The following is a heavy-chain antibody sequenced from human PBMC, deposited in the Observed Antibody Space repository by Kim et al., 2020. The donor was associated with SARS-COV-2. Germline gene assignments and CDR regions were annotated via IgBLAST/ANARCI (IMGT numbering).Heavy chain of an antibody. V-gene: IGHV1-69*13. CDR1: GGTFSSYA. CDR2: IIPIFGTA. CDR3: ARDQGYYYDSSGYGLATFDI. J-gene: IGHJ3*02. D-gene: IGHD3-22*01. Sequence: SVKVSCKASGGTFSSYAISWVRQAPGQGLEWMGGIIPIFGTANYAQKFQGRVTITADESTSTAYMELSSLRSEDTAVYYCARDQGYYYDSSGYGLATFDIWGQGTMVTVSS.